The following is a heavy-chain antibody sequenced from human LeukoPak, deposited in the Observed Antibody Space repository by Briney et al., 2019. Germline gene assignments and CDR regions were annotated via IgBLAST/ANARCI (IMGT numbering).Heavy chain of an antibody. CDR3: ARDPGGGAAGTGY. J-gene: IGHJ4*02. CDR2: INPSGGST. D-gene: IGHD6-13*01. CDR1: GYTFTSYY. V-gene: IGHV1-46*01. Sequence: ASVKVSCKASGYTFTSYYMHWVRQAPGQGLEWMGIINPSGGSTSYAQKFQGRVTMTTDTSTSTAYMELRSLRSDDTAVYYCARDPGGGAAGTGYWGQGTLVTVSS.